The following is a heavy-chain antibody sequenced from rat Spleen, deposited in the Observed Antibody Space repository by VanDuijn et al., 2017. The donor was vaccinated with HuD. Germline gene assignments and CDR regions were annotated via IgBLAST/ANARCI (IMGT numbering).Heavy chain of an antibody. V-gene: IGHV5-7*01. D-gene: IGHD4-3*01. CDR2: IRHDGSGT. J-gene: IGHJ4*01. Sequence: EVRLVESGGGLVRPGRSLKLSCVASGFTFSDYYMAWVRQAPKKGLEWVATIRHDGSGTNYGDSVKGRFTISRDSAKSTLYLQMYSLRSEDTATYYCTTEFGVRVMDAWGQGASVTVSS. CDR1: GFTFSDYY. CDR3: TTEFGVRVMDA.